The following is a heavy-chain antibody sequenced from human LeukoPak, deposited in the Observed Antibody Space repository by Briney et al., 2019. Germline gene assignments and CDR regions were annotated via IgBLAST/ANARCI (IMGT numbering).Heavy chain of an antibody. V-gene: IGHV3-30*18. Sequence: PGGSLRLSCAASGFTFSSYGMHWVRQAPGKGLEWVAVISYDGSNKYYADPVKGRFTISRDNSKNTLYLQMNSLRAEDTAVYYCAKGGYGAFDYWGQGTLVTVSS. CDR2: ISYDGSNK. CDR3: AKGGYGAFDY. CDR1: GFTFSSYG. D-gene: IGHD4-17*01. J-gene: IGHJ4*02.